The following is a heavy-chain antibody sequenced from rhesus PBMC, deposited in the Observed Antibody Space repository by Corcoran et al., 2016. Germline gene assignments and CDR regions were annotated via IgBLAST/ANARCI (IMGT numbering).Heavy chain of an antibody. Sequence: QLQLQESGPGLVKPSETLSLTCAVSGGSISSNYWSWIRQPPGKGLEWIGRISGSGGSPDYNPSLKSRVTISTDTSKNQFSLKLSSVTAADTAVYYCAREGLLRNTPSTFDYWGQGVLVTVSS. D-gene: IGHD4-23*01. V-gene: IGHV4-173*01. CDR1: GGSISSNY. CDR3: AREGLLRNTPSTFDY. CDR2: ISGSGGSP. J-gene: IGHJ4*01.